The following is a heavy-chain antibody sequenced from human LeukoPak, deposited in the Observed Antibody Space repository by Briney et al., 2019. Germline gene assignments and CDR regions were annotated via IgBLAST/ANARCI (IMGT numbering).Heavy chain of an antibody. CDR3: ARGAILTGTSL. V-gene: IGHV4-39*01. CDR2: IYYSGST. D-gene: IGHD3-9*01. Sequence: SETLSLTCTVSGGSISTGSFYWGWIRQPPGKGLEWIGSIYYSGSTYYNPSLKSRVTISVDTSKNQFSLKLSSVTAADTAMYYCARGAILTGTSLWGKGTTVTISS. J-gene: IGHJ6*04. CDR1: GGSISTGSFY.